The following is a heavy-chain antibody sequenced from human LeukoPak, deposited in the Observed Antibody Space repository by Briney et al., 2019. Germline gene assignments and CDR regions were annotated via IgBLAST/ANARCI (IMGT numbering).Heavy chain of an antibody. CDR3: ASFYDF. V-gene: IGHV3-48*03. CDR1: GFTFSNYQ. Sequence: RGSLRLSCAASGFTFSNYQMNWVRQAPGKGLEWVSYISSSGDTIYYADSVKGRFTISRDNAKNSLYLQMNSLRAEDTAVYYCASFYDFWGQGTLVTVSS. D-gene: IGHD2/OR15-2a*01. J-gene: IGHJ4*02. CDR2: ISSSGDTI.